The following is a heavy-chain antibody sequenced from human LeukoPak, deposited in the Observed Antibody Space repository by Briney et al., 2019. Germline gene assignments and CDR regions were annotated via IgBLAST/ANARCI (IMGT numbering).Heavy chain of an antibody. J-gene: IGHJ6*03. CDR3: ARQGTALWSFMGMGYYYYYMDV. Sequence: SETLSLTCTVSGGSISSYYWSWIRQPPGKGLEWIGYIYTSGSTNYNPSLKSRVTISVDTSKNQFSLKLSSVTAADTAVYYCARQGTALWSFMGMGYYYYYMDVWGKGTTVTVSS. V-gene: IGHV4-4*09. D-gene: IGHD1-1*01. CDR2: IYTSGST. CDR1: GGSISSYY.